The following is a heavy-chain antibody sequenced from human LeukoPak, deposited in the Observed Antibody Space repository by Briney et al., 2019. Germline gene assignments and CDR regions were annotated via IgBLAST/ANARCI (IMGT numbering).Heavy chain of an antibody. J-gene: IGHJ4*02. CDR1: GGSISSGGYY. CDR2: IYYSGST. V-gene: IGHV4-31*03. Sequence: SETLSLTCTVSGGSISSGGYYWSWIRQHPGKGLEWIGYIYYSGSTYYNPSLKSRVTISVDTSKNQFSLKLSSVTAADTAVYYCARAVAPQINFDYWGQGTLVTVSS. CDR3: ARAVAPQINFDY.